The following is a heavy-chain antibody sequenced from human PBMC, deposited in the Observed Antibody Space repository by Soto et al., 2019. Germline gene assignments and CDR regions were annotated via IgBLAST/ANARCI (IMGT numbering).Heavy chain of an antibody. D-gene: IGHD1-26*01. J-gene: IGHJ6*02. V-gene: IGHV1-2*04. CDR2: INPNSGGT. CDR3: ARGGATMAALDYYYYGMDV. CDR1: NYSFSSFG. Sequence: ASVKVSCKASNYSFSSFGISWMRQAPGQGLQWMGWINPNSGGTNYAQKFQGWVTMTRDTSISTAYMELSRLRSDDTAVYYCARGGATMAALDYYYYGMDVWGQGTTVTVSS.